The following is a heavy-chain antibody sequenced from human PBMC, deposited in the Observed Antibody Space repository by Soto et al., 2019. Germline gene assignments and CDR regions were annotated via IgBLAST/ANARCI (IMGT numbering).Heavy chain of an antibody. J-gene: IGHJ4*02. CDR3: ARVASDYINSVDH. V-gene: IGHV3-23*01. CDR1: GFTFNAYA. CDR2: IGGSGGNR. D-gene: IGHD4-4*01. Sequence: EVPLLESGGDLVQPGGSLRLSCAASGFTFNAYAMTWVRQAPGKGLEWVSAIGGSGGNRYYAASVKGRFTISRDNSKDTVDLQMSSLRVEDTAVYYCARVASDYINSVDHWGQGILVTVSS.